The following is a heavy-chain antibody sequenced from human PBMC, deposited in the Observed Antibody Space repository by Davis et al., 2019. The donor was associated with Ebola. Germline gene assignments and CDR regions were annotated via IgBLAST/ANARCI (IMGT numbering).Heavy chain of an antibody. J-gene: IGHJ6*02. V-gene: IGHV4-59*01. CDR1: GGSISSYY. D-gene: IGHD6-19*01. CDR2: IYYSGST. Sequence: SETLSLTCTVSGGSISSYYWSWIRQPPGKGLEWIGCIYYSGSTNYNPSLKSRVTISVDTSKNQFSLKLSSVTAADTAVYYCARRDGSSGWYNYYGMDVWGQGTTVTVSS. CDR3: ARRDGSSGWYNYYGMDV.